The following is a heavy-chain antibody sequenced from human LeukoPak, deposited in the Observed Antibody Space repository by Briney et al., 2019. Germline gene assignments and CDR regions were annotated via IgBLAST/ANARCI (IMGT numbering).Heavy chain of an antibody. CDR2: IYPGDSDT. CDR3: ARPSGYGNGWYTY. D-gene: IGHD6-19*01. J-gene: IGHJ4*02. CDR1: GYSFNSYW. Sequence: GESLKISCKGSGYSFNSYWIGWVRQMPGTGLEWMGVIYPGDSDTRYSPSSQGQVTISADKSISTAYLQWSSLKALDTAMYYCARPSGYGNGWYTYRGQGTLVTVSS. V-gene: IGHV5-51*01.